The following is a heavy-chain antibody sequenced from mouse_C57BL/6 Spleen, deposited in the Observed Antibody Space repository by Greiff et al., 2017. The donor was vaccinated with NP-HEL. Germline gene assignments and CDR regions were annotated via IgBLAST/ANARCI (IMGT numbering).Heavy chain of an antibody. CDR1: GFTFSSYA. V-gene: IGHV5-4*01. CDR2: ISDGGSYT. Sequence: EVKLMESGGGLVKPGGSLKLSCAASGFTFSSYAMSWVRQTPEKRLEWVATISDGGSYTYYPDNVKGRFTISRDNAKNNLYLQMSHLKSEDTAMYYCARDLGRVDYWGQGTSVTVSS. J-gene: IGHJ4*01. D-gene: IGHD4-1*01. CDR3: ARDLGRVDY.